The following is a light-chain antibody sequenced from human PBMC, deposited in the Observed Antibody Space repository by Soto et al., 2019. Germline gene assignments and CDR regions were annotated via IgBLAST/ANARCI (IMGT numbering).Light chain of an antibody. CDR1: SSDVGGYKY. V-gene: IGLV2-8*01. Sequence: QSALTQPPSASGSPGQSVTIPCTGTSSDVGGYKYVSWFQHHPGKAPKLMIYEVTKRPSGVPDRFAGSKSGNTASLTVSGLQAEDEADYYCSSYAGSKNVFGGGTKLTVL. J-gene: IGLJ2*01. CDR3: SSYAGSKNV. CDR2: EVT.